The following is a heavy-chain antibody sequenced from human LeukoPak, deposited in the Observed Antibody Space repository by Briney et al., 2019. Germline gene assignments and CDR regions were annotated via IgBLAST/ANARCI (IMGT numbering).Heavy chain of an antibody. CDR2: IYWDEDE. D-gene: IGHD3-9*01. V-gene: IGHV2-5*02. CDR1: GFSFSTSGVG. CDR3: ARSPYYDILTGSRGTFDY. Sequence: SGPTLVNPTQTLTLTCTFSGFSFSTSGVGVGWIRQPPGKALEWLAVIYWDEDERYRPSLKSRLTINKDTSKNQVVLTMTNMDPVDTATYYYARSPYYDILTGSRGTFDYWGRGILVTVSS. J-gene: IGHJ4*02.